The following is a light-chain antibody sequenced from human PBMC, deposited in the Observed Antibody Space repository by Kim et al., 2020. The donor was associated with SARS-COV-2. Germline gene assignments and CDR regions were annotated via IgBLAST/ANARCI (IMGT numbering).Light chain of an antibody. V-gene: IGKV1-16*02. CDR3: HHYKSYPLT. CDR1: QSISYY. CDR2: ATS. Sequence: SASEGDRVTITCRASQSISYYLAWIQQKPEKAPKSLIYATSLLGSGVPSKISGSGSGTDFTLTISSLQPEDFATYYCHHYKSYPLTFGGGTKVEI. J-gene: IGKJ4*01.